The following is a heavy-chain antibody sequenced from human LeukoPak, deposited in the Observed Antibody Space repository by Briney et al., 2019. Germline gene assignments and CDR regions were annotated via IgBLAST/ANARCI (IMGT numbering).Heavy chain of an antibody. D-gene: IGHD1-26*01. J-gene: IGHJ4*02. CDR2: IKGDESAK. V-gene: IGHV3-7*01. CDR3: ARDVGGSLDY. Sequence: GGSLRLSCAASGFTFSSYWMAWVRQAPGKGLEWVANIKGDESAKHQADSVKGRFTISRDNAQNSVYLQMSSLRVEDTAVYYCARDVGGSLDYWGQGTLVTVSS. CDR1: GFTFSSYW.